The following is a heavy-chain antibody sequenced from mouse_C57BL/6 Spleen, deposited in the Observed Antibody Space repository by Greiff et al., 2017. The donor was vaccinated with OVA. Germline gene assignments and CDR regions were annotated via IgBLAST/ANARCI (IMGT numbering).Heavy chain of an antibody. CDR3: GSSGYNYCDY. V-gene: IGHV1-55*01. CDR1: GYTFTSYW. Sequence: QVQLQQPGAELVKPGASVKMSCKASGYTFTSYWITWVKQRPGQGLEWIGDIYPGSGSPNYNAKFKSKATLTVDTSSSTAYMQLSSLTSEGSAVYYCGSSGYNYCDYWGQGTTLTVSS. CDR2: IYPGSGSP. J-gene: IGHJ2*01. D-gene: IGHD3-2*02.